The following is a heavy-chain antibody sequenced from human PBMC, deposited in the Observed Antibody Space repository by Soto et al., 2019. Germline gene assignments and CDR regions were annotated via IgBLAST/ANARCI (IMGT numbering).Heavy chain of an antibody. V-gene: IGHV3-23*01. CDR2: ISGSGGST. D-gene: IGHD2-2*01. CDR1: GFTFSSYA. CDR3: AKHSGSTSSFNWFDP. Sequence: PGGSLRLSCAASGFTFSSYAMSWVRQAPGKGLEWASAISGSGGSTYYADSVKGRFTISRDNSKNTLYLQMNSLRAEDTAVYYCAKHSGSTSSFNWFDPWGQGTLVTVSS. J-gene: IGHJ5*02.